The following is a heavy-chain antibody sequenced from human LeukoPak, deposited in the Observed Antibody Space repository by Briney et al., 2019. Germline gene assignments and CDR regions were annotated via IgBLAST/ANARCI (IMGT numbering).Heavy chain of an antibody. D-gene: IGHD3-22*01. Sequence: GGSLRLSCAASGFTFSPYTMNWVRQAPGKGLEWVSSISSTSGYMYYADSVKSRFTISRDNAENSLYLQMNSLRAEDTAVYYCARARTYDSSGPYYYYYAMDVWGQGTTVTVSS. J-gene: IGHJ6*02. CDR3: ARARTYDSSGPYYYYYAMDV. V-gene: IGHV3-21*01. CDR1: GFTFSPYT. CDR2: ISSTSGYM.